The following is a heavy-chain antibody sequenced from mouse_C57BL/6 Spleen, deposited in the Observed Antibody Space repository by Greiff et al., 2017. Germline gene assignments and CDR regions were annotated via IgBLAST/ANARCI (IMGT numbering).Heavy chain of an antibody. CDR1: GYTFTSYW. D-gene: IGHD1-1*01. V-gene: IGHV1-55*01. CDR3: ASWVDYGSRGFAY. J-gene: IGHJ3*01. Sequence: QVQLQQPGAELVKPGASVKMSCKSSGYTFTSYWITWVKQRPGQGLEWIGDIYPGSGSTNYNEKFKSKATLTVDTSSSTAYMQLSSLTSEDSAVYYGASWVDYGSRGFAYWGQGTLVTVSA. CDR2: IYPGSGST.